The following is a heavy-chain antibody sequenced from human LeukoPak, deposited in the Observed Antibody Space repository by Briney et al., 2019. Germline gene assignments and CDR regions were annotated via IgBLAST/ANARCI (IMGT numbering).Heavy chain of an antibody. V-gene: IGHV3-48*04. J-gene: IGHJ4*02. D-gene: IGHD3-9*01. CDR3: AGSILTGYPNFDY. CDR1: GFTFSSYG. Sequence: GGSLRLSCAASGFTFSSYGMHWVRQAPGKGLAWDSYISSSSSSIYDADSVRGRFTISRDNAKNSLYLQMNSLRAEDTAVYYCAGSILTGYPNFDYWGQGTLVTVSS. CDR2: ISSSSSSI.